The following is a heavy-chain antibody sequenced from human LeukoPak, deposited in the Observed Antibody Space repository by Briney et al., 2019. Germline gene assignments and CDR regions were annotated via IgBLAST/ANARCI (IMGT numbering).Heavy chain of an antibody. Sequence: GGSLRLSCAASGFTFSSYWMHWVRQAPGMGLVWVSRINSDGGSTTYADSVKGRFTISRDNAKNTLYLQMNSLRAEDTAMYYCARDRGSLGYWGQGTLVTVSS. CDR1: GFTFSSYW. J-gene: IGHJ4*02. CDR2: INSDGGST. V-gene: IGHV3-74*01. D-gene: IGHD1-26*01. CDR3: ARDRGSLGY.